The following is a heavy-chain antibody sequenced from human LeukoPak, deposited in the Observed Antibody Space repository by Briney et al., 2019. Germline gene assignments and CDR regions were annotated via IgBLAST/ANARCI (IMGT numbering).Heavy chain of an antibody. Sequence: SSETLSLTCTVSGGSSSSFYWSWIRQPPGKGLEWFGYIYYSGSTNYNTSLKSRVTISVDTSRNQFSLKLSSVTAADTAVYYCARDRGGYYDSSGYYVPNDAFDIWGQGTMVTVSS. CDR1: GGSSSSFY. J-gene: IGHJ3*02. CDR3: ARDRGGYYDSSGYYVPNDAFDI. V-gene: IGHV4-59*01. CDR2: IYYSGST. D-gene: IGHD3-22*01.